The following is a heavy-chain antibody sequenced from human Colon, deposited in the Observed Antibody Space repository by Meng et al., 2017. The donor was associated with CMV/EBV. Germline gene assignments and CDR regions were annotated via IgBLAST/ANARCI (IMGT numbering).Heavy chain of an antibody. CDR1: GYSFTNYH. D-gene: IGHD3-16*01. Sequence: TVSCKASGYSFTNYHLHWVRQAPGQGLEWMGWINTNTGNPTYAQGLTGRFGSSLDTSVSTAYLQISSLKAEDTAMYYCASSLGAGAWGQGTLVTVSS. CDR3: ASSLGAGA. V-gene: IGHV7-4-1*02. J-gene: IGHJ5*02. CDR2: INTNTGNP.